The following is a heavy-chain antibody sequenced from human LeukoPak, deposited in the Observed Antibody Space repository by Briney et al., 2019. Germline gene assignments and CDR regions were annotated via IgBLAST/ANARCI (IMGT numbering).Heavy chain of an antibody. V-gene: IGHV3-48*01. CDR2: ISSSSSTI. CDR1: GFTFSSYS. D-gene: IGHD4-23*01. J-gene: IGHJ6*03. Sequence: GGSLRLSCAASGFTFSSYSMNWVRQAPGKGLEWVSYISSSSSTIYYADSVKGRFTISRDNAKNSLYLHMNSLRAEDTAVYYCARERGGHDYGGYPWGYYYYMDVWGKGTTVTVSS. CDR3: ARERGGHDYGGYPWGYYYYMDV.